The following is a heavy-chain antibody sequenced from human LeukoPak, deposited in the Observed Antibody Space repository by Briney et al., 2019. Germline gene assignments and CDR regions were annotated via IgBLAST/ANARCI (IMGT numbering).Heavy chain of an antibody. CDR3: ASETGLPWFGEGGDY. CDR2: ISSSSSYI. CDR1: GFTFSSYS. Sequence: PGGSLRLSCAASGFTFSSYSMNWVRQAPGKGLEWVSSISSSSSYICYADSVKGRFTISRDNAKNSLYLQMNSLRAEDTAVYYCASETGLPWFGEGGDYWGQGTLVTVSS. J-gene: IGHJ4*02. V-gene: IGHV3-21*01. D-gene: IGHD3-10*01.